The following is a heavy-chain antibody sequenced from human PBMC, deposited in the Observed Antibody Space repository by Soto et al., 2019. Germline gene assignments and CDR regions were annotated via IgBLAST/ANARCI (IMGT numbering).Heavy chain of an antibody. Sequence: GASVKVSCKASGYTFTSYGISWVRQTPGQGLEWMGWISAYNGNTNYAQKLQGRVTMTTDTSTSTAYMELRSLRSDDTAVYYCARDLKDIVVVVAATRGDLEGCAFDIWGQGTMVTVSS. CDR2: ISAYNGNT. CDR3: ARDLKDIVVVVAATRGDLEGCAFDI. J-gene: IGHJ3*02. D-gene: IGHD2-15*01. CDR1: GYTFTSYG. V-gene: IGHV1-18*01.